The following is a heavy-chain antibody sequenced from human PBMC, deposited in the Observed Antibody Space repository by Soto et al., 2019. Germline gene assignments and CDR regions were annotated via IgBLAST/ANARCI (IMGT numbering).Heavy chain of an antibody. CDR3: AKVRLKDYYYYAIDG. CDR2: ISSDGTSR. Sequence: RRLSCAASGFTFSSYGMHWVRQAPGKGLEWVAVISSDGTSRFYADSVKGRFTISIDNSKNTLYLQMNSLRAEDTAMYYCAKVRLKDYYYYAIDGWGQGTT. V-gene: IGHV3-30*18. D-gene: IGHD2-8*01. J-gene: IGHJ6*02. CDR1: GFTFSSYG.